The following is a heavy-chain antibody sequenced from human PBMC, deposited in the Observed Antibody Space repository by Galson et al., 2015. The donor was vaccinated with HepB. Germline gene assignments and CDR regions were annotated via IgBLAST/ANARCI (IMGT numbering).Heavy chain of an antibody. J-gene: IGHJ6*02. V-gene: IGHV1-18*01. CDR3: ARDKGPFAVTTNYDYYYGMDV. D-gene: IGHD4-17*01. CDR1: GYTFTSYG. CDR2: ISAYNGNT. Sequence: SVKVSCKASGYTFTSYGISWVRQAPGQGLEWMGWISAYNGNTNYAQKLQGRVTMTTDTSTSTAYMELRSLRSDDTAVYYCARDKGPFAVTTNYDYYYGMDVWGQGTTVTVSS.